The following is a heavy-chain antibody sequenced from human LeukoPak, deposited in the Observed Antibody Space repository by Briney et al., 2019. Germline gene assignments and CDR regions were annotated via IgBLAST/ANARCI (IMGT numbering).Heavy chain of an antibody. CDR2: INSDGYSI. V-gene: IGHV3-74*03. CDR3: TRAGYSSGFDS. D-gene: IGHD6-19*01. CDR1: GFTFSGYW. Sequence: GGSLSLYCAASGFTFSGYWMHWVRQAQGKGLVWVSRINSDGYSITYADSVKGRFTISRDNAKNTLYLQMNSLIAEDTAVYFCTRAGYSSGFDSWGQGTLVTVSS. J-gene: IGHJ5*01.